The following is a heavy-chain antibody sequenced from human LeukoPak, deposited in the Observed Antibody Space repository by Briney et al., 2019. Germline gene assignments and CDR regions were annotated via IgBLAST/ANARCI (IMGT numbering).Heavy chain of an antibody. D-gene: IGHD3-9*01. CDR1: GGSFSGYY. Sequence: PSETLSLACAVYGGSFSGYYWSWIRHPPGKGLEWIGEINHSGSTNYNPSLKSRVTISVDTSKNQCSLKLSSVTAADTAVYYCARGLPILTGYYTPYGMDVWGQGTTVTVSS. CDR2: INHSGST. V-gene: IGHV4-34*01. J-gene: IGHJ6*02. CDR3: ARGLPILTGYYTPYGMDV.